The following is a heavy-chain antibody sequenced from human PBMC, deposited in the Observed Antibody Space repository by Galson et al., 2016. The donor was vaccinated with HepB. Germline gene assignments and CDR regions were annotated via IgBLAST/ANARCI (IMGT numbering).Heavy chain of an antibody. CDR2: ISHDGSLK. J-gene: IGHJ5*02. CDR1: GFSFRNYG. Sequence: SLRLSCAASGFSFRNYGMHWVRQAPGQGLEWVAIISHDGSLKSYGDSVKGRFTISRDNSNNTLYLQMNSLRRDDTAIYYCAKAMASATPRTNWFDPWGQGVLVTVSS. D-gene: IGHD1-1*01. CDR3: AKAMASATPRTNWFDP. V-gene: IGHV3-30*18.